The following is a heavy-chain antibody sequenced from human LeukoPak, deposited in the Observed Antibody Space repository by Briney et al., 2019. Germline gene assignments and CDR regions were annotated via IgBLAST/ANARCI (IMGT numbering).Heavy chain of an antibody. J-gene: IGHJ4*02. Sequence: ASVKVSCKAFGYTFIRYGISWVRQAPGQGLEWMGWISGYNGNTNYAQKFQGRVTITADESTSTAYMELSSLRSEDTAVYYCARVYSGYGLDYWGQGTLVTVSS. V-gene: IGHV1-18*01. CDR1: GYTFIRYG. D-gene: IGHD5-12*01. CDR3: ARVYSGYGLDY. CDR2: ISGYNGNT.